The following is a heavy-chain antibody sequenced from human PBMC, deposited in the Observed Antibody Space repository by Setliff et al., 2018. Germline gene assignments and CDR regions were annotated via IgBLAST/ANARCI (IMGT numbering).Heavy chain of an antibody. J-gene: IGHJ6*03. CDR3: ARVTGFSYMDV. CDR2: IYTDGST. Sequence: PSETLSLTCTVSGGSINSGSYYWSWIRQPAGKGLEWIGQIYTDGSTNYNPSLKSRVTISVDKSKNQFSLKLNSVTGADTAVYYCARVTGFSYMDVWGKGTTVTVSS. V-gene: IGHV4-61*09. D-gene: IGHD3-3*01. CDR1: GGSINSGSYY.